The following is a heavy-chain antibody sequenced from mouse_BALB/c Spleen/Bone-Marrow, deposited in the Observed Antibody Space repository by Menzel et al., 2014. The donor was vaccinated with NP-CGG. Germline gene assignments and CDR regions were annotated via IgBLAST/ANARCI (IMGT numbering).Heavy chain of an antibody. D-gene: IGHD1-1*01. CDR1: GFSLTSYG. Sequence: VQGVESGPGLVAPSQRLSISCTVSGFSLTSYGVHWVRQPPGKGLEWLGVMWAGGSTDYNSALMSRLSITKDNSKSQLFLKMNSLQTDDTAMYFCARAPLYYGSSIYAMDYWGQGTSVTVSS. V-gene: IGHV2-9*02. CDR2: MWAGGST. CDR3: ARAPLYYGSSIYAMDY. J-gene: IGHJ4*01.